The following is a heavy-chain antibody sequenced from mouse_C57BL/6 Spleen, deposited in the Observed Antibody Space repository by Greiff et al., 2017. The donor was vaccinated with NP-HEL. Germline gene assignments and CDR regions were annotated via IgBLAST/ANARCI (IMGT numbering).Heavy chain of an antibody. CDR3: TRRGDGYSFDY. CDR2: INPSSGYT. Sequence: VMLVESGAELARPGASVKMSCKASGYTFTRYTMHWVKQRPGPGLEWIGYINPSSGYTKYNQKFKDKATLTADKSSSTAYLQLSSLTAEDSAVYYCTRRGDGYSFDYWGQGTTLSVSS. J-gene: IGHJ2*01. D-gene: IGHD2-3*01. CDR1: GYTFTRYT. V-gene: IGHV1-4*01.